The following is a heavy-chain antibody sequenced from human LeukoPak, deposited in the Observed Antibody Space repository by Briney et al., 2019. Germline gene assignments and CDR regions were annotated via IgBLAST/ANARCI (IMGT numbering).Heavy chain of an antibody. D-gene: IGHD5-24*01. Sequence: GGSLRLSCVASGFTFRSYGMHWVRQAPGKGLEWVAFIRYDGSSQYYADSVKGRFTISRDNSKNTLYLQMNSLRAEDTAVYYCATDSGVGMATTFSILDIWGQGTMVTVSS. V-gene: IGHV3-30*02. CDR3: ATDSGVGMATTFSILDI. J-gene: IGHJ3*02. CDR1: GFTFRSYG. CDR2: IRYDGSSQ.